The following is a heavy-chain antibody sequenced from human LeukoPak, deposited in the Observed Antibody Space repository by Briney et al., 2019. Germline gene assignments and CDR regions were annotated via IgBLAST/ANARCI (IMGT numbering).Heavy chain of an antibody. CDR2: INHSGST. D-gene: IGHD3-10*01. J-gene: IGHJ4*02. CDR1: GGSFSGYY. CDR3: ARLRGYYYGSGRYDY. Sequence: SETLSLTCAVYGGSFSGYYWSWIRQPPGKGLEWIGEINHSGSTNYNPSLKSRVTISVDTSKSQFSLKLSSVTAADTAVYYCARLRGYYYGSGRYDYWGQGTLVTVSS. V-gene: IGHV4-34*01.